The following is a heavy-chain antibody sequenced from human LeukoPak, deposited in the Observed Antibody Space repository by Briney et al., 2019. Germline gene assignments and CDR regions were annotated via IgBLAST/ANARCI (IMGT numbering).Heavy chain of an antibody. J-gene: IGHJ4*02. D-gene: IGHD6-19*01. Sequence: GGSLRLSCAASGFTFSSYAMSWVRQAPGKGLEWVSAISGSGGSTYYADSVKGRFTISRDNSKDTLYLQMNSLRAEDTAVYYCAKIPVAGTDYFDYWGQGTLVTVSS. CDR2: ISGSGGST. V-gene: IGHV3-23*01. CDR3: AKIPVAGTDYFDY. CDR1: GFTFSSYA.